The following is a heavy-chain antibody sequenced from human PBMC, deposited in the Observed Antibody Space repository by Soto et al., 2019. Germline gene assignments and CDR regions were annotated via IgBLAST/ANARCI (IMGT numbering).Heavy chain of an antibody. CDR2: IYYSGNT. Sequence: PSETVSLTCTVSGGSVRSGSHYWSWIRQPPGKGLEWIGYIYYSGNTNYNPSLKSRVTISVDTSKNQFSLKLSSVTAADTAVYYCARTPFDRLRRFDPWGQGTLVTVSS. CDR3: ARTPFDRLRRFDP. CDR1: GGSVRSGSHY. V-gene: IGHV4-61*01. D-gene: IGHD5-12*01. J-gene: IGHJ5*02.